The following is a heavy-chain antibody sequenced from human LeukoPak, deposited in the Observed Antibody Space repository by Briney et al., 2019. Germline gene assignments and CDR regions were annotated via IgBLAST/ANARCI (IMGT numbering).Heavy chain of an antibody. V-gene: IGHV1-8*03. Sequence: ASVKVSCKASGYTFTGYYMHWVRQSPGQGLEWMGWINPNSGNTGYAQKFQGRVTITRNTSISTAYMELSSLRSEDTAVYYCARGGGYSYMYYFDYWGQGTLVTVSS. CDR1: GYTFTGYY. CDR2: INPNSGNT. J-gene: IGHJ4*02. D-gene: IGHD5-18*01. CDR3: ARGGGYSYMYYFDY.